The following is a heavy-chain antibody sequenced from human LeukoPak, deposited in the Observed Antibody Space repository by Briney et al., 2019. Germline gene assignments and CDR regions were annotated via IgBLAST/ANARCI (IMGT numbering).Heavy chain of an antibody. CDR3: ARHLRSGWFDY. Sequence: GSLRLSCAASGFTFSSYWMSWVRQPPGKGLEWIGSIYYSGSTYYNPSLKSRVTISVDTSKNQFSLKLSSVTAADTAVYYCARHLRSGWFDYWGQGTLVTVSS. J-gene: IGHJ4*02. CDR1: GFTFSSYW. V-gene: IGHV4-39*01. D-gene: IGHD6-19*01. CDR2: IYYSGST.